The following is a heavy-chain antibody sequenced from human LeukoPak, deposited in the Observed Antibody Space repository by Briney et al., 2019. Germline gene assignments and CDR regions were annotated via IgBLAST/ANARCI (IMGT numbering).Heavy chain of an antibody. J-gene: IGHJ4*02. CDR1: GFTFSSYG. V-gene: IGHV3-30*18. CDR2: ISYDGSNT. Sequence: GGSLILPCAASGFTFSSYGMHWVRQAPGKGREWVAVISYDGSNTYYADSVEGRLTISRDNSKNTLYLQMNRLRGEDTAVYYCAKVSQAHPCEGLRLGGFDYWGQGTLVTVSS. D-gene: IGHD5-12*01. CDR3: AKVSQAHPCEGLRLGGFDY.